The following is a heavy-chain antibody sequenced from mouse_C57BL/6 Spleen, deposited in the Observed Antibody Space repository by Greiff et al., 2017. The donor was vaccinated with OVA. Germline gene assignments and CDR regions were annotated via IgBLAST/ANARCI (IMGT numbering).Heavy chain of an antibody. CDR3: ARHESTGTRGYFDY. J-gene: IGHJ2*01. V-gene: IGHV1-62-2*01. CDR2: FYSGSGSI. CDR1: GYTFTEYT. Sequence: QVQLQQSGAELVKPGASVKLSCKASGYTFTEYTIHWVKQRPGQGLEWIGWFYSGSGSIKYNEKFKDKATFTVDKSSSTVYMEISRLTSEDSTVYFSARHESTGTRGYFDYWGQGTTLTVSS. D-gene: IGHD4-1*01.